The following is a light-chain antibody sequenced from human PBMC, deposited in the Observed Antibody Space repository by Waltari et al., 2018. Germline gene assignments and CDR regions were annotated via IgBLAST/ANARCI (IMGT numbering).Light chain of an antibody. V-gene: IGLV2-14*03. CDR1: SSAIGGSDP. Sequence: QSALTQPASVSGSPRQSITISCTGTSSAIGGSDPAAWYQQHPGKAPKLIIHGVNERPSGVSNRFSGSKSGNTASLTISGLQAEDEAVFYCSSYTSRATRVFGGGTKVTVL. J-gene: IGLJ3*02. CDR3: SSYTSRATRV. CDR2: GVN.